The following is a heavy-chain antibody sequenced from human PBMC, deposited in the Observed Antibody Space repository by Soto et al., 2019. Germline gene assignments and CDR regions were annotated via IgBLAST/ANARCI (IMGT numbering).Heavy chain of an antibody. CDR1: GFTFSSYG. V-gene: IGHV3-30*18. CDR2: ISYDGSNK. CDR3: AKDESSYYDFWSGYYLPYYYGMDV. D-gene: IGHD3-3*01. J-gene: IGHJ6*02. Sequence: GGSLRLSCAASGFTFSSYGMHWVRQAPGKGLEWVAVISYDGSNKYYADSVKGRFTISRDNSKNTLYLQMNSLRAEDTAVYYCAKDESSYYDFWSGYYLPYYYGMDVWGQGTTVTVSS.